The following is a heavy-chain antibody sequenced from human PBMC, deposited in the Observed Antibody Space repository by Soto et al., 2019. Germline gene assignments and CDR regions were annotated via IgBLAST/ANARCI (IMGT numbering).Heavy chain of an antibody. D-gene: IGHD2-8*01. Sequence: ASVKVSCKASGYTFTSYDINWVRQAPGKGLEWMGGFDPEDGETIYAQKFQGRVTMTEDTSTDTAYMELSSLRSEDTAVYYCATNGRGYYYYYMDVWGKGTTVTVSS. CDR2: FDPEDGET. V-gene: IGHV1-24*01. J-gene: IGHJ6*03. CDR3: ATNGRGYYYYYMDV. CDR1: GYTFTSYD.